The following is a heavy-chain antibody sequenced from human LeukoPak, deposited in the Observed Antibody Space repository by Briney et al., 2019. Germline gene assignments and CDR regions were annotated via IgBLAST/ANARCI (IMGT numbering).Heavy chain of an antibody. CDR3: ARVPSRRGSAF. V-gene: IGHV4-59*01. D-gene: IGHD3-10*01. CDR2: VYYSGSP. Sequence: SETLSLTCTVSDGSISNYFWSWIRQSPGKGLEWIGYVYYSGSPNYNPSLKSRVTISLDASKRQFSLNLKSVTAADTAVYYCARVPSRRGSAFWDQGSLVTVSS. J-gene: IGHJ4*02. CDR1: DGSISNYF.